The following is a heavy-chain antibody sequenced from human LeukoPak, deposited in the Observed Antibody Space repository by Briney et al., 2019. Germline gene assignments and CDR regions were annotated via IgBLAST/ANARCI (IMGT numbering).Heavy chain of an antibody. V-gene: IGHV3-23*01. D-gene: IGHD2-2*01. CDR3: AKVGGYCSSTSCYEAYFDY. CDR1: GFTFSSYA. CDR2: ISGSGGST. Sequence: GESLRLSCAASGFTFSSYAMSWVRQAPGKGLEWVSAISGSGGSTYYADSVKGRFTISRDNSKNTLYLQMNSLRAEDTAVYYCAKVGGYCSSTSCYEAYFDYWGQGTLVTVSS. J-gene: IGHJ4*02.